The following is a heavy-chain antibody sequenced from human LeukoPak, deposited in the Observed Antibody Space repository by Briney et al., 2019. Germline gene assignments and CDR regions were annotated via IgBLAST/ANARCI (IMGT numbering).Heavy chain of an antibody. Sequence: GESLKISCKGSGYSFTSYWIGWVRQMPGKGLEWMGIIYPGDSDTRYSPSFQGQVAISADKSISTAYLQWGSLKASDTAMYYCARSQGYCSGGSCLQGDWFDPWGQGTLVTVSS. CDR2: IYPGDSDT. J-gene: IGHJ5*02. CDR1: GYSFTSYW. V-gene: IGHV5-51*01. D-gene: IGHD2-15*01. CDR3: ARSQGYCSGGSCLQGDWFDP.